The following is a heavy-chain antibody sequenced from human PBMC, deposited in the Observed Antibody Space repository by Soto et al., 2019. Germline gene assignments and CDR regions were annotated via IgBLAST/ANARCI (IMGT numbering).Heavy chain of an antibody. Sequence: GGSLRLSCAASGFTFSIYGMHWVRQAPGKGLEWVAVISYDGSNKYYADSVKGRFTISRDNSKNTLYLQMNSLRAEDTAVYYCAKEGGPHYYGSGSYYNEFDPWGQGTLVTVSS. J-gene: IGHJ5*02. V-gene: IGHV3-30*18. D-gene: IGHD3-10*01. CDR1: GFTFSIYG. CDR2: ISYDGSNK. CDR3: AKEGGPHYYGSGSYYNEFDP.